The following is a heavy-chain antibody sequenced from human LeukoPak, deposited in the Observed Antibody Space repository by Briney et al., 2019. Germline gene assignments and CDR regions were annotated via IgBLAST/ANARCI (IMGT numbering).Heavy chain of an antibody. Sequence: HTGRSLRLSCVVSGFTFSTHGFHWVRQAPGKGLEWVSVIWHDGGRKEYADSVRGRFTISRDNSNLYLQMNSLRAEDTAIYYCASDIGNSGFNLDYWGQGTPVTVSS. CDR1: GFTFSTHG. CDR2: IWHDGGRK. J-gene: IGHJ4*02. D-gene: IGHD5-12*01. CDR3: ASDIGNSGFNLDY. V-gene: IGHV3-33*01.